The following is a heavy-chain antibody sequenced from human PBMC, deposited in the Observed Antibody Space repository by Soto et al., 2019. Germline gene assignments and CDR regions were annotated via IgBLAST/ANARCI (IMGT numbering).Heavy chain of an antibody. D-gene: IGHD1-7*01. V-gene: IGHV4-34*01. CDR1: GGSFSGYY. Sequence: QVQLQQWGAGLLKPSETLSLTCAVYGGSFSGYYWSWIRQPPGKGLEWIGEINHGGSTNYNPSLKSRVTISVDTSKNPFSLKLSSVTAADTAVYYCARGRAFNWNYGYYYYGMDVWGQGTTVTVSS. CDR2: INHGGST. J-gene: IGHJ6*02. CDR3: ARGRAFNWNYGYYYYGMDV.